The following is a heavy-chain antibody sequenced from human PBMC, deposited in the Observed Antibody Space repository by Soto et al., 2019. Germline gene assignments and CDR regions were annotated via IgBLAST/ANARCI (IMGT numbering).Heavy chain of an antibody. J-gene: IGHJ6*03. D-gene: IGHD3-16*01. CDR3: ALGMFMDV. V-gene: IGHV4-31*03. Sequence: QVQLQESGTGLVKPSQTLSLSCSVSGVSITTSGHYWNWVRQRPGRGLEWIGYIDSSGTTYYNPCLKTRLAMSVEPATNQISLKLSSVTAADTALYFCALGMFMDVWGRGTTVIVSS. CDR2: IDSSGTT. CDR1: GVSITTSGHY.